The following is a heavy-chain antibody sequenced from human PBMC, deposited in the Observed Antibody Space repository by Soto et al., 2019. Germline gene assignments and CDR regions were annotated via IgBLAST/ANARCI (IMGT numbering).Heavy chain of an antibody. J-gene: IGHJ6*02. CDR3: ARGRGKQWPPNYYGMDV. V-gene: IGHV1-69*13. CDR2: IIPIFGTA. Sequence: ASVKVSCKASGGTFSSYAISWVRQAPGQGLEWMGGIIPIFGTANYAQKFQGRVTITADESTSTAYMELSSLRSEDTAVYYCARGRGKQWPPNYYGMDVWGQGTTVTVSS. CDR1: GGTFSSYA. D-gene: IGHD6-19*01.